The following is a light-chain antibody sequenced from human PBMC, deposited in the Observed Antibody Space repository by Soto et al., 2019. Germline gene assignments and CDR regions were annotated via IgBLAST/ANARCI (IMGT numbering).Light chain of an antibody. CDR3: QQRSDWPLT. CDR1: QGVSSY. CDR2: DAS. V-gene: IGKV3-11*01. J-gene: IGKJ2*01. Sequence: EIVLTQSPATLSLSPGERATLSCRASQGVSSYLAWFQQKPGQAPRLLIYDASTRATGIAARFSGSGSGTDFTLTINSLEPEDFAVYYCQQRSDWPLTFGQGTKLEIK.